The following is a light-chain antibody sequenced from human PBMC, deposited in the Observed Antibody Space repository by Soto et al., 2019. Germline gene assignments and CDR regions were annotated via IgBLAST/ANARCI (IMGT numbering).Light chain of an antibody. V-gene: IGLV2-14*01. CDR3: SSYTTSTTQV. Sequence: QSALTQPPSASGSPGQSITISCTGTSSDVGSYNYVSWYQQHPGKAPKLMIYEVRNRPSGVSDRFSGSKSGKTASLTIFGLQAEDEADYYCSSYTTSTTQVFGGGTQLTVL. CDR2: EVR. CDR1: SSDVGSYNY. J-gene: IGLJ2*01.